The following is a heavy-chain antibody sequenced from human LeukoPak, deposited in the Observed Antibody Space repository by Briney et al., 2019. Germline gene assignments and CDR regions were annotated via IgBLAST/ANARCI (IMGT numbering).Heavy chain of an antibody. CDR1: GGTFSSYT. D-gene: IGHD6-6*01. V-gene: IGHV1-69*04. CDR2: IIPILGIA. CDR3: ARDGVAARPGYYYYYYMDV. J-gene: IGHJ6*03. Sequence: SVKVSCKASGGTFSSYTISWVRQAPGQGLEWMGRIIPILGIANYAQKFQGRVTITADKSTSTAYMELSSLRSEDTAVNYCARDGVAARPGYYYYYYMDVWGKGTTVTVSS.